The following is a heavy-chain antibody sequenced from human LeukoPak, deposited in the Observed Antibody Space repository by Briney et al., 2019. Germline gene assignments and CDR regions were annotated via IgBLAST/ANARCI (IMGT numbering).Heavy chain of an antibody. J-gene: IGHJ4*02. CDR2: INYSGRT. Sequence: PSETLSLTCAVYGGSFSSYYWSWIRQPPGKGLEWIGEINYSGRTNDNPSLKSRVTISIDTSMNQFSLKLSSVTGADTAVYYCARVTPAVGPDYWGQGTLVTVSS. V-gene: IGHV4-34*01. CDR1: GGSFSSYY. CDR3: ARVTPAVGPDY. D-gene: IGHD4-11*01.